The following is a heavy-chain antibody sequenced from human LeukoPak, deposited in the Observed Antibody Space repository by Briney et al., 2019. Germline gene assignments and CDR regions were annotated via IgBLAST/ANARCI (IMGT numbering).Heavy chain of an antibody. CDR3: AKDLYGDYGMDA. D-gene: IGHD4-17*01. V-gene: IGHV3-23*01. Sequence: TGGSLRLSCAASGFTFSSYAMSWVRQAPGKGLEWVSVISGSGDSTYYADSVKGRFTISRDNSKNTLYLQMNSLRAEDTAVYYCAKDLYGDYGMDAWGQGTTVTVSS. CDR2: ISGSGDST. J-gene: IGHJ6*02. CDR1: GFTFSSYA.